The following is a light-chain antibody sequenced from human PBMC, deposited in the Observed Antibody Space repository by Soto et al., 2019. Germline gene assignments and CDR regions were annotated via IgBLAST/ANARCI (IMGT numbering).Light chain of an antibody. CDR3: QQYNTWWT. CDR2: GAS. V-gene: IGKV3-15*01. CDR1: QSINSN. Sequence: EIVMTQSPATLSVSPGERATLSCRASQSINSNLAWYQQKPGQTPRLLIYGASTRATGIPARFSGSGSGTDFTLTISSLQYEAFAVYYCQQYNTWWTFGQGTKVEIK. J-gene: IGKJ1*01.